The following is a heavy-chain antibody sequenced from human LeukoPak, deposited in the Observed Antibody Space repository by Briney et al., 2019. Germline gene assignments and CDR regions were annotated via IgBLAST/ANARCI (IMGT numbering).Heavy chain of an antibody. CDR1: GFTFSTYG. D-gene: IGHD5-18*01. CDR2: IWHDGNNK. V-gene: IGHV3-33*01. J-gene: IGHJ4*02. Sequence: GGSLRLSCAASGFTFSTYGMHWVRQAPGKGLEWVAAIWHDGNNKYYADSVKGRFSISRDNSKNTLDLQMNSLRAEDTAVYYCARGSGYNYGNFDYWGQGTLVTVSS. CDR3: ARGSGYNYGNFDY.